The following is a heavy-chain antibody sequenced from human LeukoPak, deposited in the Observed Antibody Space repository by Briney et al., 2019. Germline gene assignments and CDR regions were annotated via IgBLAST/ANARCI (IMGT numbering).Heavy chain of an antibody. CDR1: GYTFTSYG. D-gene: IGHD2-2*01. CDR3: ARGRRRVVPAAMDY. CDR2: ISAYNGNT. Sequence: ASVKVSCKASGYTFTSYGIGWVRQAPGQGLEWMGWISAYNGNTNYAQKLQGRVTMTTDTSTSTAYMELRSLRSDDTAVYYCARGRRRVVPAAMDYWGQGTLVTVSS. V-gene: IGHV1-18*01. J-gene: IGHJ4*02.